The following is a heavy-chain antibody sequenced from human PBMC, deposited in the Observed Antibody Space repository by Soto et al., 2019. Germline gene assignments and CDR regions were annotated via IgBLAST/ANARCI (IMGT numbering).Heavy chain of an antibody. V-gene: IGHV1-2*02. CDR2: INPNSGGT. CDR1: GYTFTGYY. D-gene: IGHD1-7*01. J-gene: IGHJ4*02. Sequence: ASVKVSCKAAGYTFTGYYMHWVRQAPGQGLEWMGWINPNSGGTNYAQKFQGRVTMTRDTSISTAYMELSRLRSDDTALYYCAGTIIGLFGYWGQGTLVTVSS. CDR3: AGTIIGLFGY.